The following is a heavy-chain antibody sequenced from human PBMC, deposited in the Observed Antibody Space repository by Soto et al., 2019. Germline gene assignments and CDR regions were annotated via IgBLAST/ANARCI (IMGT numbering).Heavy chain of an antibody. J-gene: IGHJ4*02. V-gene: IGHV4-30-2*01. CDR1: WGSSSSGDDS. CDR3: ARVRRQYDNSGPVDY. CDR2: IYYGGST. D-gene: IGHD3-22*01. Sequence: SETLSLTCAVAWGSSSSGDDSWNWIRQPPGKGLEWIGYIYYGGSTYYNPSLQSRVTMSVDRSRNQFSLKLNSVTAADTAVYYCARVRRQYDNSGPVDYWGQGTLVTVSS.